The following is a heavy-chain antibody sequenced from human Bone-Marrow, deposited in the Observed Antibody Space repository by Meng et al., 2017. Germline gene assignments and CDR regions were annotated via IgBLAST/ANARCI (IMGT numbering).Heavy chain of an antibody. CDR1: GFTFSSYS. D-gene: IGHD3-22*01. CDR3: AREGVLNRYDSSGYSTSNAFDI. V-gene: IGHV3-21*01. J-gene: IGHJ3*02. CDR2: ISSSSSYI. Sequence: GESLKISCAASGFTFSSYSMNWVRQAPGKGLEWVSSISSSSSYIYYADSVKGRFTISRDNAKNSLYLQMNSLRAEDTAVYYCAREGVLNRYDSSGYSTSNAFDIRGQGTMVTVSS.